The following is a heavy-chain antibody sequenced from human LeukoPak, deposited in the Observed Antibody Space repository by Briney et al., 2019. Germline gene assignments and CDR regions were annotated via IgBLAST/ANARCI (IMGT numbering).Heavy chain of an antibody. J-gene: IGHJ5*02. CDR1: GFTVSSNY. Sequence: GGSLRLSCAASGFTVSSNYMSWVRQAPGKGLEWVSIIYSGGSTYYADSVKGRFTISRDNSKNTLYLQMNSLRAEDTAVYYCARDPGPYYQNWFDPWGQGTLVTVSS. CDR3: ARDPGPYYQNWFDP. CDR2: IYSGGST. D-gene: IGHD2-2*01. V-gene: IGHV3-66*01.